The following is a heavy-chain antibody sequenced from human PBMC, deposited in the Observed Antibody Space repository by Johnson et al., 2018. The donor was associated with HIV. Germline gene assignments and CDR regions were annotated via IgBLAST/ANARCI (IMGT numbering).Heavy chain of an antibody. Sequence: VQLVESGGGLVQRGGSLRLSCAGSGFIFSNYWMNWVRQAPGKGLEWVANIKGDGSEKYYADSVNGRFTISRDISKNTLYLQMNSLRAEDTAVYYCARACRDGYTCDVFDIWGQGTLVTVSS. CDR2: IKGDGSEK. J-gene: IGHJ3*02. CDR3: ARACRDGYTCDVFDI. V-gene: IGHV3-7*02. D-gene: IGHD5-24*01. CDR1: GFIFSNYW.